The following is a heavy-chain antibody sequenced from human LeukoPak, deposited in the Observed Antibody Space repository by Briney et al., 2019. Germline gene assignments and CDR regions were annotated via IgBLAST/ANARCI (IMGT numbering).Heavy chain of an antibody. CDR2: IRYGGSNK. CDR1: GFTFSSYG. D-gene: IGHD2-2*01. CDR3: AKNYLTPLYCSSTSCHDAFDI. V-gene: IGHV3-30*02. J-gene: IGHJ3*02. Sequence: GGSLRLSCAASGFTFSSYGMHWVRQAPGKGLEWVAFIRYGGSNKYYADSVKGRFTISRDNSKNTLYLQMNSLRAEDTAVYYCAKNYLTPLYCSSTSCHDAFDIWGQGTMVTVSS.